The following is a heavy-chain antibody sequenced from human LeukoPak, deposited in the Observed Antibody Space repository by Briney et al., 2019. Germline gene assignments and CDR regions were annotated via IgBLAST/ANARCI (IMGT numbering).Heavy chain of an antibody. V-gene: IGHV3-23*01. D-gene: IGHD2-8*02. CDR1: GFTFSTFA. J-gene: IGHJ4*02. Sequence: GGSLRLSCEASGFTFSTFAMIWVRQPPGKGLEWVSSIFPSGGEIHYADSVRGRFTISRDNSKSTLSLQMNSLRAEDTAIYYCSTYRQVLLPFESWGQGTLVTVSS. CDR3: STYRQVLLPFES. CDR2: IFPSGGEI.